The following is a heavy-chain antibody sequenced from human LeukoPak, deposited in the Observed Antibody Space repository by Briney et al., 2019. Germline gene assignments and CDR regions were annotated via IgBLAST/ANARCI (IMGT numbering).Heavy chain of an antibody. CDR1: GFTFSDYY. CDR2: ISSSGSTI. Sequence: PGGSLRLSCAASGFTFSDYYMSWIRQAPGKGLEWVSYISSSGSTIYYADSVKGRFTISRDNSKNTLYLQMNSLRAEDTAVYYCAKDLAYAAAGHYPTPQGYWGQGTLVTVSS. D-gene: IGHD6-13*01. V-gene: IGHV3-11*04. J-gene: IGHJ4*02. CDR3: AKDLAYAAAGHYPTPQGY.